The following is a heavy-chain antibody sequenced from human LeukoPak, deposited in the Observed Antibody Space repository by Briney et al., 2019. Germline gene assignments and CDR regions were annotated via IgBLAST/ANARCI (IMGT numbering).Heavy chain of an antibody. D-gene: IGHD1-7*01. CDR1: GFTFGDYY. J-gene: IGHJ4*02. V-gene: IGHV3-11*01. CDR2: ISSSGSNR. Sequence: GGSLRLSCAASGFTFGDYYMTWICQAPGQGLEWVSYISSSGSNRYYADSVKGRFTISRDNAQNSLYLQMNSLRAEDSAVYYCAIGNYRALYWGQGTLVTVSS. CDR3: AIGNYRALY.